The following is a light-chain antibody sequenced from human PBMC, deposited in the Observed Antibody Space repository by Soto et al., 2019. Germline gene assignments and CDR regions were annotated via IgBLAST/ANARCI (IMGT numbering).Light chain of an antibody. J-gene: IGKJ4*01. CDR2: DAS. CDR1: QSVSSY. Sequence: EIVLTQSPATLSLSPGERATLSCRASQSVSSYLAWYQQKPVQAPRLLSYDASKRATGIPARFSGSGSGTDFTLTISSLEPEDFAVYYCQQRSIWPLTFGGGTKVAIK. V-gene: IGKV3-11*01. CDR3: QQRSIWPLT.